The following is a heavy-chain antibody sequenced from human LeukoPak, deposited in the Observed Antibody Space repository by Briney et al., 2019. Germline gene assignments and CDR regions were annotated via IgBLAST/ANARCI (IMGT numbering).Heavy chain of an antibody. V-gene: IGHV1-18*01. CDR2: ISAYNGNT. CDR1: GYTFTSYG. J-gene: IGHJ4*02. Sequence: ASVKVSCKASGYTFTSYGISWVRQAPGQGLEGMGWISAYNGNTNYAQKLQGRVTMTTDTSTSTAYMELRSLRSDDTAVYYCARDRLGDFWSGYYSAMIVADYWGQGTLVTVSS. D-gene: IGHD3-3*01. CDR3: ARDRLGDFWSGYYSAMIVADY.